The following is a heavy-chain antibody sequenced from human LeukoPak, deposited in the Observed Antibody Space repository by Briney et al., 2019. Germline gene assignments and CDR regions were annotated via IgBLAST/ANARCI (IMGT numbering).Heavy chain of an antibody. J-gene: IGHJ6*02. D-gene: IGHD2-2*01. CDR1: GGSISSGGYY. CDR2: IYYSGST. V-gene: IGHV4-31*03. Sequence: PSETLSLTCTVSGGSISSGGYYWSWIRQHPGKGLEWIGYIYYSGSTYYNPSLKSRVTISVDTSKNQFSLKLSSVTAADTAVYYCARDGSTSPYGMDVWGQGTTVTVSS. CDR3: ARDGSTSPYGMDV.